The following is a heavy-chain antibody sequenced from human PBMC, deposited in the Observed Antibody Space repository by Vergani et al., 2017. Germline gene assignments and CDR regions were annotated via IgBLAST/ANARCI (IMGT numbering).Heavy chain of an antibody. D-gene: IGHD2-2*01. CDR2: INPSSGDT. J-gene: IGHJ6*02. CDR3: ARDHCTSVNCYEYHYHGMDV. V-gene: IGHV1-2*02. CDR1: GYTFTTYY. Sequence: QVQLVQSGDEVRKPGASVKVSCKASGYTFTTYYVHWVRRAPGQGPEWIGWINPSSGDTEYAQKFQGRVTVTRDTSLSAAYMELSRLRSDDTAVYYCARDHCTSVNCYEYHYHGMDVGGQGTTVTVSS.